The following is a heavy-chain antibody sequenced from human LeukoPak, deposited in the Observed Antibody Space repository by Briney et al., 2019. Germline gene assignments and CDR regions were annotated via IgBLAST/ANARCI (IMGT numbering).Heavy chain of an antibody. CDR1: GGTFSSYA. CDR3: ARDYGDYVRTPLDY. J-gene: IGHJ4*02. CDR2: IIPIFGTA. V-gene: IGHV1-69*13. D-gene: IGHD4-17*01. Sequence: SVKVSCKASGGTFSSYAISWVRQAPGQGLEWMGGIIPIFGTANYAQKFQGRVTITADESTSTAYIELSSLRSEDTAVYYCARDYGDYVRTPLDYWGQGTLVTVSS.